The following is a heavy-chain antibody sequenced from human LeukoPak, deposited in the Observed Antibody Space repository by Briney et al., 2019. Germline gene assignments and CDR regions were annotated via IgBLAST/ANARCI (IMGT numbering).Heavy chain of an antibody. CDR1: GFTFSSYS. CDR3: ARDRTGSGSYYPFDY. V-gene: IGHV3-48*04. Sequence: QPGGSLRLSCAASGFTFSSYSMNWVRQAPGKGLEWVSYISSSSSTIYYADSVKGRFTISRDNAKNSLYLQMNSLRAGDTAVYYCARDRTGSGSYYPFDYWGQGTLVTVSS. D-gene: IGHD3-10*01. CDR2: ISSSSSTI. J-gene: IGHJ4*02.